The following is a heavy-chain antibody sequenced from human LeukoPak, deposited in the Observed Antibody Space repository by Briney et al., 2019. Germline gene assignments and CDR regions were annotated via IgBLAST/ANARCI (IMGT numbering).Heavy chain of an antibody. V-gene: IGHV4-59*08. CDR2: IYYSGST. Sequence: SETLSPTCTVSGGSISSYYWSWIRQPPGKGLEWIGYIYYSGSTNYNPSLKSRVTISVDTSKNQFSLKLSSVTAADTAVYYCARALLSQYSSGWPAFDYWGQGTLVTVSS. J-gene: IGHJ4*02. D-gene: IGHD6-19*01. CDR1: GGSISSYY. CDR3: ARALLSQYSSGWPAFDY.